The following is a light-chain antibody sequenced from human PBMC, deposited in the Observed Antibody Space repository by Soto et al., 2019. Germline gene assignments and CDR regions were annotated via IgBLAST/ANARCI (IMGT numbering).Light chain of an antibody. CDR2: DAS. J-gene: IGKJ1*01. V-gene: IGKV3-11*01. CDR1: QSVSSY. Sequence: EIVLTQSPATLSLSPGERATLSCRASQSVSSYLAWYQQKPGQAPRLLIYDASNRATGIPARFSGSGSGTDFTLTISSLEPEDFAVYYCQQLSNWPPEFGLATKV. CDR3: QQLSNWPPE.